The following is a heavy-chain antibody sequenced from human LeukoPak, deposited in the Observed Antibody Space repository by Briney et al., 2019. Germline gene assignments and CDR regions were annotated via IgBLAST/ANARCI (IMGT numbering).Heavy chain of an antibody. J-gene: IGHJ5*02. CDR3: ARVRVFAKLSVVRPREVNCFDP. V-gene: IGHV1-18*01. D-gene: IGHD2-21*01. CDR2: ISAYNGHT. Sequence: ASVKVSCKASGYTFTNYGISWVRQAPGQGLEWMAWISAYNGHTNYAQKLQGRVAMTTDTSTSTAYMELRSLRAEDTAVYYCARVRVFAKLSVVRPREVNCFDPWGQGTLVTVSS. CDR1: GYTFTNYG.